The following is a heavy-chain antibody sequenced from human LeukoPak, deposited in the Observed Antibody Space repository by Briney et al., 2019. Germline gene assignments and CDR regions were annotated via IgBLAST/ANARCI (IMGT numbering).Heavy chain of an antibody. V-gene: IGHV3-30*02. CDR1: GFTFSSYG. CDR2: IRYDGSNK. J-gene: IGHJ4*02. CDR3: AKDLSTYYHDSRTPDY. Sequence: GGSLRLSCAASGFTFSSYGMHWVRQAPGKGLEWVAFIRYDGSNKYYADSVKGRFTISRDNSKNTLYLQMNSLRAEDTAVYYCAKDLSTYYHDSRTPDYWGQGTLVTVSS. D-gene: IGHD3-22*01.